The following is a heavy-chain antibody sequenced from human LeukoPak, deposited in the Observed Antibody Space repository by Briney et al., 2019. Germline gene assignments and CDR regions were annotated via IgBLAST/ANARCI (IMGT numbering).Heavy chain of an antibody. CDR3: ARFHSGPSGWYVLWYFDL. V-gene: IGHV4-4*09. D-gene: IGHD6-19*01. CDR1: GGSVSSYY. Sequence: SETLSLTCTVSGGSVSSYYWSWLRQPPGKGLEWIGYIYSNENTKYNSSLTSRVTMSVDTSKNQFFLKLSSVTAADTAVYYCARFHSGPSGWYVLWYFDLWGRGTLVTVSS. CDR2: IYSNENT. J-gene: IGHJ2*01.